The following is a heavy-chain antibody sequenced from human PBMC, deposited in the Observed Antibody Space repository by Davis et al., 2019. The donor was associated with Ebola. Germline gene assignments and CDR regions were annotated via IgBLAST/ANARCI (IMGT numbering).Heavy chain of an antibody. Sequence: SETLSLTCTVSGGSISSSSYYWGWIRQPPGKGLEWIGEINHSGSTNYNPSLKSRVTISVDTSKNQFSLKLSSVTAADTAVYYCARVRVAATTNWFDPWGQGTLVTVSS. CDR3: ARVRVAATTNWFDP. CDR1: GGSISSSSYY. CDR2: INHSGST. J-gene: IGHJ5*02. V-gene: IGHV4-39*07. D-gene: IGHD2-15*01.